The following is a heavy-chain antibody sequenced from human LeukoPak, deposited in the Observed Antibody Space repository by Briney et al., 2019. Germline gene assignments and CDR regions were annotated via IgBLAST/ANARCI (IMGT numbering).Heavy chain of an antibody. Sequence: ASVTVSCKASGYTFTGYYMHWVRQAPGQGLEWMGWINPNSGGAKYSQNFQGRVTMTRDTSISTVYMELSRLHSDDTAVYYCARDKDFDYMDVWGKGTTVTVSS. V-gene: IGHV1-2*02. J-gene: IGHJ6*03. CDR2: INPNSGGA. CDR3: ARDKDFDYMDV. CDR1: GYTFTGYY. D-gene: IGHD3-3*01.